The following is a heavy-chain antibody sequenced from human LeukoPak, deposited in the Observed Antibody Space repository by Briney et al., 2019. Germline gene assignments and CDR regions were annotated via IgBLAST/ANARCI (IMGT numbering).Heavy chain of an antibody. D-gene: IGHD4-17*01. J-gene: IGHJ4*02. Sequence: GATVTLSCTASGYIFTDYYIHWVQQAPGKGLEYMGRVDPQTGETIYAEKFQGRVTITADTSTDTAYMQLTGLKSEDTAVYFCVTDDNGDYWARFWGQGSLVTVSS. CDR1: GYIFTDYY. CDR2: VDPQTGET. CDR3: VTDDNGDYWARF. V-gene: IGHV1-69-2*01.